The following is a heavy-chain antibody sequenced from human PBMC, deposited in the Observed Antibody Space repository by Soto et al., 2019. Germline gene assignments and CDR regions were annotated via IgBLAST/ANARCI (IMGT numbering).Heavy chain of an antibody. CDR1: GFIFSNYW. CDR3: VRDSHGDY. V-gene: IGHV3-74*01. J-gene: IGHJ4*02. Sequence: EVQLVESGGGLVQPGGSLRLSCAGSGFIFSNYWMHWVRQAPGQGLEWVSRIDHDGPTDYADSVRGRFTVSRDNAESTLYLQMNSLRPEDTAVYYCVRDSHGDYWGQGTMVTVSS. CDR2: IDHDGPT.